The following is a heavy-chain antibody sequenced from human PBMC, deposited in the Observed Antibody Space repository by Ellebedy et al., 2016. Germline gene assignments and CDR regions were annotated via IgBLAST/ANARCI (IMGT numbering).Heavy chain of an antibody. CDR3: ARQVLRFLEWLEDYYYMDV. J-gene: IGHJ6*03. CDR1: GGSFSGYY. CDR2: INHSGST. V-gene: IGHV4-34*01. D-gene: IGHD3-3*01. Sequence: SETLSLXCAVYGGSFSGYYWSWIRQPPGKGLEWIGEINHSGSTNYNPSLKSRVTISVDTSKNQFSLKLSSVTAADTAVYYCARQVLRFLEWLEDYYYMDVWGKGTTVTVSS.